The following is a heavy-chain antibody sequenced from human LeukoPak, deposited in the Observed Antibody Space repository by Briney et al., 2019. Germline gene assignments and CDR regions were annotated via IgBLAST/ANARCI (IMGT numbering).Heavy chain of an antibody. Sequence: SETLSLTCTVSGGSISSSSYYWGWIRQPPGKGLEWIGSIYYSGSTYYNPSLKSRVTISVDTSKNQFSLKLSSVTAADTAVYYCAREAEWLVSDYWGQGTLVTVSS. CDR2: IYYSGST. J-gene: IGHJ4*02. V-gene: IGHV4-39*07. CDR1: GGSISSSSYY. CDR3: AREAEWLVSDY. D-gene: IGHD6-19*01.